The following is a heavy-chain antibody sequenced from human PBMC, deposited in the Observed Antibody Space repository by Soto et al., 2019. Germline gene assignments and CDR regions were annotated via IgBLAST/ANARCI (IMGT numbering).Heavy chain of an antibody. CDR3: AKDLGGQWGVTLPSRYGMDV. CDR2: ISGSGGTT. D-gene: IGHD3-10*01. Sequence: EVQLLESGGGLVQPGGSLRLSCAASGFTFNNYAMTWVRQAPGKGLEWVSGISGSGGTTYYADSVKGRFTISRDNSKNTNTLYLQMNSLRAEDTAVYCCAKDLGGQWGVTLPSRYGMDVWGQGTTVTVSS. J-gene: IGHJ6*02. CDR1: GFTFNNYA. V-gene: IGHV3-23*01.